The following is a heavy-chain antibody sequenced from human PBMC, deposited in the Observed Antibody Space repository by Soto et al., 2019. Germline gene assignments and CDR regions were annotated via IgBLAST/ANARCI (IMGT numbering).Heavy chain of an antibody. D-gene: IGHD3-9*01. CDR3: ARRGVVGNWLEENAFDI. CDR2: INAGNGNT. CDR1: GYTFSNYG. V-gene: IGHV1-3*01. Sequence: ASVKVSCKTSGYTFSNYGINWVRQAPGQRLEWMGWINAGNGNTKYSQKFQGRVTITRDTSASTAYMELSSLRSEDTAVYYCARRGVVGNWLEENAFDIWGQGTMVTVSS. J-gene: IGHJ3*02.